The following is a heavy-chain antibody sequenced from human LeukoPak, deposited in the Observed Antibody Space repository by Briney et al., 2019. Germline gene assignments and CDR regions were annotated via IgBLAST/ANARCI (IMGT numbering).Heavy chain of an antibody. CDR1: GFSFNNYA. D-gene: IGHD3-16*01. CDR3: ASARLGEFDY. V-gene: IGHV3-48*03. Sequence: GGSLRLSCAASGFSFNNYAMSWVRQAPGKGLEWVSYISSSGSTIYYADSVKGRFTISRDNAKNSLYLQMNSLRAEDTAVYYCASARLGEFDYWGQGTLVTVSS. J-gene: IGHJ4*02. CDR2: ISSSGSTI.